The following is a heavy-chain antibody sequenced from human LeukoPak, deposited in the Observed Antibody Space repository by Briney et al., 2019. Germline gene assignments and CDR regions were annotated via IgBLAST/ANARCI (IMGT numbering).Heavy chain of an antibody. J-gene: IGHJ5*02. CDR2: INHSGST. CDR3: ARDGDLYGSETYYNGQGLGWNWFDP. CDR1: GGSFSGYY. D-gene: IGHD3-10*01. Sequence: SETLSLTCAVYGGSFSGYYWSWIRQPPGKGLKWIGEINHSGSTNYNPSLKSRVTISVDTSKNQFSLKLSSVTAADTAVYYCARDGDLYGSETYYNGQGLGWNWFDPWGQGTLVTVSS. V-gene: IGHV4-34*01.